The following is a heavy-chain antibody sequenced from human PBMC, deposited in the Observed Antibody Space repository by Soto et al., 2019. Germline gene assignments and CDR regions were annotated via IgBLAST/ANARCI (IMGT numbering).Heavy chain of an antibody. D-gene: IGHD7-27*01. CDR2: IYYNGNT. J-gene: IGHJ4*02. V-gene: IGHV4-61*01. Sequence: PSETLSLTCTVSGGSISSGCYYWSRIRQPPGKGLEWIGYIYYNGNTNYNPPLKSRVTMSVDTSKNQISLKLSSVTAADTAVYYCTRANWYSEYWGQGTLVTVSS. CDR1: GGSISSGCYY. CDR3: TRANWYSEY.